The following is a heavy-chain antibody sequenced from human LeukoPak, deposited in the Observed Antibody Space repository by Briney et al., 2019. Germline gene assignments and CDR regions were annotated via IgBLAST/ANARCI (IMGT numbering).Heavy chain of an antibody. V-gene: IGHV4-59*12. CDR1: GGSISSYY. CDR2: IYYSGST. Sequence: SETLSLTCTVSGGSISSYYWSWIRQSPGKGLEWIGYIYYSGSTNYNPSLKSRVTISVDTSKNQFSLKLSSVTAADTAVYYCARETNYYGSGSYYIYYFDYWGQGTLVTVSS. J-gene: IGHJ4*02. CDR3: ARETNYYGSGSYYIYYFDY. D-gene: IGHD3-10*01.